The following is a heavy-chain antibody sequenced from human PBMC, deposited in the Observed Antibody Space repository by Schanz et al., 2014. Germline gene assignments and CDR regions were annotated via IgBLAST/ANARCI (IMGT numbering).Heavy chain of an antibody. V-gene: IGHV3-33*01. CDR3: ARPRCGYGEVDY. CDR2: IWNNGVTK. J-gene: IGHJ4*02. D-gene: IGHD4-17*01. CDR1: GFSLNTYG. Sequence: QAQLMESGGGVVQPGTSLILSCSVSGFSLNTYGIHWFRQPAGKGLEWVAVIWNNGVTKYYADSVRGRFTISRDRFQNTLYLRMSSLRAEDTAVYYCARPRCGYGEVDYWGQGTLVTVSS.